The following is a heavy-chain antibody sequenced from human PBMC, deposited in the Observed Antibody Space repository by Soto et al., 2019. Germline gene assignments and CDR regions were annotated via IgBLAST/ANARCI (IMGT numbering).Heavy chain of an antibody. Sequence: ASVKVSCKASGYTFTSYGISWVRQAPGQGLEWMGWISAYNGNTNYVQKLQGRVTMTTDTSTSTAYMELRSLRSNDTAVYYCARDFAYCGGDCYSEYFQHWGQGTLVTVSS. V-gene: IGHV1-18*01. D-gene: IGHD2-21*02. CDR2: ISAYNGNT. J-gene: IGHJ1*01. CDR1: GYTFTSYG. CDR3: ARDFAYCGGDCYSEYFQH.